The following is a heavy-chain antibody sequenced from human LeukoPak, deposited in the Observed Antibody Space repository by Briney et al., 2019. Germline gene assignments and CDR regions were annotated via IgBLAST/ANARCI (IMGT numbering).Heavy chain of an antibody. D-gene: IGHD6-19*01. CDR3: ANTIAVAGFYYYYGMDV. V-gene: IGHV3-30*02. J-gene: IGHJ6*02. CDR2: IRFDGNEN. CDR1: GFTFSSYG. Sequence: GGSLRLSCAASGFTFSSYGMHWVRQAPGKGLEWVAFIRFDGNENYYADSVKGRFTISRDNSKNTLYLQMNSLRADDTAIYYFANTIAVAGFYYYYGMDVWGQGTTVTVSS.